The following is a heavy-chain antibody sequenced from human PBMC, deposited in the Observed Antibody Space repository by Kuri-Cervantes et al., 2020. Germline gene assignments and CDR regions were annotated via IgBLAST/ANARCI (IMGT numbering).Heavy chain of an antibody. J-gene: IGHJ4*02. CDR3: AKDHLPHRLNASPDY. CDR1: GFTFSSYA. V-gene: IGHV3-30*04. CDR2: ISYDGSNK. Sequence: GGSLRLSCAASGFTFSSYAMHWVRQAPGKGLEWVAVISYDGSNKYYADSVKGRFTISRDNSKNTLYLQMNSLRAEDTAVYYCAKDHLPHRLNASPDYWGQGTLVTVSS. D-gene: IGHD3-3*02.